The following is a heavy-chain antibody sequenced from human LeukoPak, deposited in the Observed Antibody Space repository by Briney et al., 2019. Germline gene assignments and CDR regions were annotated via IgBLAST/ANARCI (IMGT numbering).Heavy chain of an antibody. CDR2: ISGSDGFT. D-gene: IGHD3-22*01. Sequence: QSGGSLRLSCVASGFTFSSYAMNWVRQAPGKGLEWVSGISGSDGFTYTADSVKGRFTISRDNSKNTLYLQMSGLRAEDTAVYYCARDPGSSGYYYMGYYFDYWGQGTLVTVSS. J-gene: IGHJ4*02. CDR3: ARDPGSSGYYYMGYYFDY. CDR1: GFTFSSYA. V-gene: IGHV3-23*01.